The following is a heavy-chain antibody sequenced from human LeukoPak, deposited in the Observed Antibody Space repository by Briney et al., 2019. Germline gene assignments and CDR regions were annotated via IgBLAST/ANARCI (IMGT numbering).Heavy chain of an antibody. Sequence: PGGSLRLSCAASGFTFSSSAMSWVRQVPGKGLEWVAVISYDGSNKYYADSVKGRFTISRDNSKNTLYLQMNSLRAEDTAVYYCANLLGDTPPIVAMWVRHAFDIWGQGTMVTVSS. CDR3: ANLLGDTPPIVAMWVRHAFDI. J-gene: IGHJ3*02. V-gene: IGHV3-30*18. CDR2: ISYDGSNK. CDR1: GFTFSSSA. D-gene: IGHD5-12*01.